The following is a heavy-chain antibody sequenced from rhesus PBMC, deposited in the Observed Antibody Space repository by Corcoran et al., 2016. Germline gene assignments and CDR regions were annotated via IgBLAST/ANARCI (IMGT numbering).Heavy chain of an antibody. J-gene: IGHJ4*01. CDR3: ARDPYSGYSYAYFDY. D-gene: IGHD5-24*01. V-gene: IGHV4S10*01. CDR1: GGSLSDSYR. Sequence: QVQLQASRPGVVKPSETLSLTCAVSGGSLSDSYRWSWIRQPPGKGLEWIGYIYGSSTSSNYNPSLKSRVTISKDTSKNQFSLKLSSVTAADTAVYYCARDPYSGYSYAYFDYWGQGVLVTVSS. CDR2: IYGSSTSS.